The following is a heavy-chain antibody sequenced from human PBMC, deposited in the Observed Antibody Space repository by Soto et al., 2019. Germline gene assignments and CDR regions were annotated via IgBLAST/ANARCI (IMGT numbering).Heavy chain of an antibody. D-gene: IGHD2-2*01. CDR2: ISYDGSNE. J-gene: IGHJ6*04. V-gene: IGHV3-30-3*01. Sequence: LRLSCAASGFIFRYYAMHWVRQAPGKGLEWVAVISYDGSNEFYADSVKGRFTISRDNSKNTLYLQMNSLRAEETAVYYCATIGYSSKWYSDYYYGMDVWGKGTTVTVSS. CDR1: GFIFRYYA. CDR3: ATIGYSSKWYSDYYYGMDV.